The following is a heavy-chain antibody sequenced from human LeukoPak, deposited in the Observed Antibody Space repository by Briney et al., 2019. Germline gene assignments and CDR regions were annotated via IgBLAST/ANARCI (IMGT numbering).Heavy chain of an antibody. CDR1: GGTFSSYA. J-gene: IGHJ4*02. V-gene: IGHV1-69*13. Sequence: GASVKVSCKASGGTFSSYAISWVRQAPGQGLEWMGGIIPIFGTANYAQKFRGRVTITADESTSTAYMELSSLRSEDTAVYYCATLKTGYDFWSGYSLYYYFDYWGQGTLVTVSS. CDR3: ATLKTGYDFWSGYSLYYYFDY. D-gene: IGHD3-3*01. CDR2: IIPIFGTA.